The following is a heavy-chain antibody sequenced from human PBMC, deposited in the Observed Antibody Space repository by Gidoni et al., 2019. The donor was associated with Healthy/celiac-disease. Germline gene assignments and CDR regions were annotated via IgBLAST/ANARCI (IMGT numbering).Heavy chain of an antibody. CDR3: AKDPRRYSSGWGVYYFDY. V-gene: IGHV3-30*18. CDR2: ISYDGSNK. D-gene: IGHD6-19*01. J-gene: IGHJ4*02. CDR1: GFTFSSYG. Sequence: QVQLVESGGGVVQPGRSLRLSCAASGFTFSSYGMHWVRQAPGKGLEWVAVISYDGSNKYYADSVKGRFTISRDNSKNTLYLQMNSLRAEDTAVYYCAKDPRRYSSGWGVYYFDYWGQGTLVTVSS.